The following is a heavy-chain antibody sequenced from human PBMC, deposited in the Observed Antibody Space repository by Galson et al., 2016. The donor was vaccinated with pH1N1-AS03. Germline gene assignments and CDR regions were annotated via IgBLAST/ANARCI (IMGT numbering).Heavy chain of an antibody. J-gene: IGHJ4*02. CDR1: GFTYDVYW. CDR2: INQDGSDK. D-gene: IGHD6-19*01. V-gene: IGHV3-7*03. Sequence: SLRLSCAASGFTYDVYWMNWVRQAPGKGLEWVAKINQDGSDKKYANSVKGRFTISRDNAENSLYLQMNSLRSEDTAVYYCATGGTYTCGWILDYWGQGTLVAVSS. CDR3: ATGGTYTCGWILDY.